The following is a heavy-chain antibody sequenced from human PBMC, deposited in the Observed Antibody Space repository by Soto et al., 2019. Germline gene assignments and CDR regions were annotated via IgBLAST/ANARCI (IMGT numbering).Heavy chain of an antibody. J-gene: IGHJ4*02. Sequence: SVKVSCKASGGTFSIYAISGVLQAPGQGLEWMGGIIPIFGTANYAQKFQGRVTITADDSTSTDYMELSSLRSEDTAVYYCARDSHGHGEIADWGQGTLVTVSS. CDR3: ARDSHGHGEIAD. CDR1: GGTFSIYA. CDR2: IIPIFGTA. D-gene: IGHD4-17*01. V-gene: IGHV1-69*13.